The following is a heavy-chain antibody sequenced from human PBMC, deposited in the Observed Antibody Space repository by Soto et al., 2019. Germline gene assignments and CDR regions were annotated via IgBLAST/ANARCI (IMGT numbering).Heavy chain of an antibody. V-gene: IGHV1-46*03. J-gene: IGHJ3*02. CDR2: INPNGGST. D-gene: IGHD3-16*01. Sequence: QVQLVQSGAEVKKPGASVKISCEASGYSFTSQYVHWVRQAPGQGLEWMGIINPNGGSTTYAQKFQGRVTMARDTAPGTAYMGVGSPTSEDTAVYYCAREQGIRPGGGGTEPLDIWGQGTMVTVAS. CDR3: AREQGIRPGGGGTEPLDI. CDR1: GYSFTSQY.